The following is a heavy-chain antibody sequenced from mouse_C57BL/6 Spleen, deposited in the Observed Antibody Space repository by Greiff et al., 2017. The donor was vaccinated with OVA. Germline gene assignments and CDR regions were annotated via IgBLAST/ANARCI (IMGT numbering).Heavy chain of an antibody. V-gene: IGHV1-55*01. J-gene: IGHJ4*01. Sequence: VQLQQPGAELVKPGASVKMSCKASGYTFTSYWITWVKQRPGQGLEWIGDIYPGSGSTNYNEKFKSKATLTVDTSSSTAYMQLSSLTSEDSAVYYCAREDSSGLYAMDYWGQGTSVTVSS. D-gene: IGHD3-2*02. CDR2: IYPGSGST. CDR3: AREDSSGLYAMDY. CDR1: GYTFTSYW.